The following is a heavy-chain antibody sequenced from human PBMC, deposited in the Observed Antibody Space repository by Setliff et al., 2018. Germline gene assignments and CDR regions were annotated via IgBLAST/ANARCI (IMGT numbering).Heavy chain of an antibody. Sequence: SETLSLTCAVYGVSFSGYYWSWIRQPPGKGLEWIGEINHSGSTNYNPSLKSRVTISVDTSKNQFSLRLSSVTAADTAVYYCVRMSGFLYMDVCGKGTTVTVSS. J-gene: IGHJ6*03. CDR3: VRMSGFLYMDV. D-gene: IGHD3-3*01. CDR2: INHSGST. V-gene: IGHV4-34*01. CDR1: GVSFSGYY.